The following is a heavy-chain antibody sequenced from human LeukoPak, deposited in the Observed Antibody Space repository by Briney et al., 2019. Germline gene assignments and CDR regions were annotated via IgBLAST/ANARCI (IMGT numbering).Heavy chain of an antibody. D-gene: IGHD3-16*02. CDR2: ISGRGDST. CDR1: GFTFSRYA. Sequence: QPGGSLRLSCADSGFTFSRYAMSWVRQAPGKGLEWVSAISGRGDSTYYADSVKGRFTISRDNSKNTLYLQMNSLRAEDTAVYYCAKVEDLITFGGVIVPIFDYWGQGTLVTVSS. V-gene: IGHV3-23*01. J-gene: IGHJ4*02. CDR3: AKVEDLITFGGVIVPIFDY.